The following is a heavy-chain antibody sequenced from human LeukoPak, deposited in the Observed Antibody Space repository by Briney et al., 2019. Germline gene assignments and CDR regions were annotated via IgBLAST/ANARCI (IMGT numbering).Heavy chain of an antibody. CDR3: ARGHDSDLYNCFEP. CDR2: ISAYNGNT. J-gene: IGHJ5*02. CDR1: GYTFSSYG. Sequence: ASVTVSCKASGYTFSSYGISWLRQAPGQGLEWMGWISAYNGNTNYAQKLQGRVTMTTDTSTSTAYMELRSLRSDDTAVYYCARGHDSDLYNCFEPWGQGTLVTVSS. D-gene: IGHD3-16*02. V-gene: IGHV1-18*01.